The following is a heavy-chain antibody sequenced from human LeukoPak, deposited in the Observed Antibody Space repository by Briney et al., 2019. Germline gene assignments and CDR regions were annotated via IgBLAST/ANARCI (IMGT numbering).Heavy chain of an antibody. J-gene: IGHJ4*02. D-gene: IGHD5-18*01. V-gene: IGHV4-59*08. CDR3: ASTGGGYTYSSFDY. CDR1: GGSISSYY. Sequence: PSETLSLTCTVSGGSISSYYWSWLRQPPGKGLEWIGYIYYSGTTNYNPSLKSRVTISLDTSKNQFSLKLSSVTAADTAVYYCASTGGGYTYSSFDYWGQGTLVTVSS. CDR2: IYYSGTT.